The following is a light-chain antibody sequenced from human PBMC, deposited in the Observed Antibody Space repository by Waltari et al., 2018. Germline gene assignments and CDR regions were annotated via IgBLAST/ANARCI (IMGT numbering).Light chain of an antibody. V-gene: IGLV6-57*03. CDR2: ADD. CDR3: QSYDYSTWI. Sequence: NFVLTQPQSVSESPGKTVTISCTRSSGSFAGHYVQWYQLRPGSAPTTVIYADDQRPSGVPVRFSGSIDRSSNSASLTISGLKTEDEADYYCQSYDYSTWIFGGGTKLTVL. J-gene: IGLJ3*02. CDR1: SGSFAGHY.